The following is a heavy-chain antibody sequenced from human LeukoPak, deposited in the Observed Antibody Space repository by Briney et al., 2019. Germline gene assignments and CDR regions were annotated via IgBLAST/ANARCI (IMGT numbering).Heavy chain of an antibody. J-gene: IGHJ4*02. CDR2: IWYEGTNK. Sequence: GGSLRLSCAASGFTFSSYGMHWVRQAPGKGLEWVALIWYEGTNKYYADSVKGRFTISRDNSKDTLYLQMNSLSAEDTAVYYCVTTSSDPQDSSGYLGYWGQGTLVTVSS. CDR3: VTTSSDPQDSSGYLGY. V-gene: IGHV3-33*01. CDR1: GFTFSSYG. D-gene: IGHD3-22*01.